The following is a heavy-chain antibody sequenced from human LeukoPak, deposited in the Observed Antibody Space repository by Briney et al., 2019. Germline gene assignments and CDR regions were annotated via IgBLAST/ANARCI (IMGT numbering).Heavy chain of an antibody. CDR2: IRSKAYGGTT. J-gene: IGHJ3*02. Sequence: GGSLRLSCAASGFTFSNYWMSWVRQPPGKGLEWVGFIRSKAYGGTTEYAASVKGRFTISRDDSKSIAYLQMNSLKTEDTAVYYCTRDLVEMAAWSFDIWGQGTMVTVSS. CDR3: TRDLVEMAAWSFDI. V-gene: IGHV3-49*04. CDR1: GFTFSNYW. D-gene: IGHD5-24*01.